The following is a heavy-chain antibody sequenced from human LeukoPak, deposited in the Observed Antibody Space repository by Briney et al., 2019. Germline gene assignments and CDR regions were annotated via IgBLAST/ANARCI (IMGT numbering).Heavy chain of an antibody. D-gene: IGHD5-12*01. J-gene: IGHJ6*03. CDR2: FGPEDGET. V-gene: IGHV1-24*01. CDR3: ATAGVGYSGYDQRIPYKDYYYYYYMDV. Sequence: ASVKVSCKVSGYTLTELSMHWVRQAPGKGLEWRGGFGPEDGETIYAQKFQGRVTMTEDTSTDTAYMELSSLRSEDTAVYYCATAGVGYSGYDQRIPYKDYYYYYYMDVWGKGTTVTISS. CDR1: GYTLTELS.